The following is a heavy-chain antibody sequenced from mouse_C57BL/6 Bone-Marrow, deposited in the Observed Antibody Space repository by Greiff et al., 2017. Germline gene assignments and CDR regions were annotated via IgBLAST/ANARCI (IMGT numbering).Heavy chain of an antibody. CDR2: INPSNGGT. J-gene: IGHJ2*01. V-gene: IGHV1-53*01. CDR3: AREDYYGSSPYYFDY. D-gene: IGHD1-1*01. Sequence: QVQLQQPGTELVKPGASVKLSCKASGYTFTSYWMHWVKQRPGQGLEWIGNINPSNGGTNYNEKFKSKAKLTVDKSSSTAYMQLSSLTSEDSAVYYCAREDYYGSSPYYFDYWGQGTTLTVSS. CDR1: GYTFTSYW.